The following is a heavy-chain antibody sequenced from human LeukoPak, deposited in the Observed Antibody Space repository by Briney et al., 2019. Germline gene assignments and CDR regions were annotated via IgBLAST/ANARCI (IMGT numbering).Heavy chain of an antibody. CDR1: GVSISSSNSY. Sequence: PSETLSLTCTVSGVSISSSNSYWGWIRQPPGKGLEWIGEVHHSGSTNYKPSLKSRVNISVDKSNNQFSLRLSSVTAADTAVYYCARVRGFGADYYYYMDVWGKGIMVTVSS. CDR3: ARVRGFGADYYYYMDV. J-gene: IGHJ6*03. D-gene: IGHD3-10*01. V-gene: IGHV4-39*07. CDR2: VHHSGST.